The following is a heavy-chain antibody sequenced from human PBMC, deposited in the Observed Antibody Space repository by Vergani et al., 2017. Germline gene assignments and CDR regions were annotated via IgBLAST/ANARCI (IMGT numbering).Heavy chain of an antibody. CDR1: GSSISPYY. Sequence: QVQLQESGPRLVKPSETLSLTCIVSGSSISPYYWSWIRQPAGKGLEWIGRIYTSESTNYNPSLKSRVTMSVDTSKNQFSLKLSSVTAADTAVYYCAREYSSSVGFLAYWGQGTLVTVSS. D-gene: IGHD6-6*01. J-gene: IGHJ4*02. V-gene: IGHV4-4*07. CDR3: AREYSSSVGFLAY. CDR2: IYTSEST.